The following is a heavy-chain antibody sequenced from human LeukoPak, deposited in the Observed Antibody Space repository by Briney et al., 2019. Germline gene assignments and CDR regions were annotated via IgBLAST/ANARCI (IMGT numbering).Heavy chain of an antibody. J-gene: IGHJ5*02. CDR2: IVASYEGT. V-gene: IGHV3-23*01. D-gene: IGHD3/OR15-3a*01. Sequence: GGSLRLSCAASGFTFSSYAMMWIRQAPGKGLEWVSTIVASYEGTFYADSVRGRFTISRDNSKDTLSLQMNSLRAEDTAVYYCAKGKAGGLVDLFDPWGQGTLVTVSS. CDR1: GFTFSSYA. CDR3: AKGKAGGLVDLFDP.